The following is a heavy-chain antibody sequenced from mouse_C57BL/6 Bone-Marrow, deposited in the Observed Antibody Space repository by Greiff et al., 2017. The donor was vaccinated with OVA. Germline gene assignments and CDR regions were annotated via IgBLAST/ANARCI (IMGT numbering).Heavy chain of an antibody. J-gene: IGHJ4*01. D-gene: IGHD3-3*01. Sequence: EVKLVESGGGLVQSGRSLRLSCATSGFTFSDFYMEWFRQAPGMGLEWIAASRNKANDYTTEYSASVKGRFIVSRDTSQSILYIQMNALRAEDTAIYYCARDGDFDAMDYWGQGTSVTVSS. CDR3: ARDGDFDAMDY. CDR1: GFTFSDFY. CDR2: SRNKANDYTT. V-gene: IGHV7-1*01.